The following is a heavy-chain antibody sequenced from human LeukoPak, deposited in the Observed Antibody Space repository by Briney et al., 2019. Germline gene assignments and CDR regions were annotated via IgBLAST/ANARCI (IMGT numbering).Heavy chain of an antibody. V-gene: IGHV3-30*02. Sequence: GGSPRLSCAASGFTFSSYGMHWVRQAPGKGLEWVAFIRYDGSNKYYADSVKGRFTISRDNSKNTLYLQMNSLRAEDTAVYFCAKDFYESSGYYYDYWGQGTLVTVSS. CDR2: IRYDGSNK. J-gene: IGHJ4*02. CDR3: AKDFYESSGYYYDY. D-gene: IGHD3-22*01. CDR1: GFTFSSYG.